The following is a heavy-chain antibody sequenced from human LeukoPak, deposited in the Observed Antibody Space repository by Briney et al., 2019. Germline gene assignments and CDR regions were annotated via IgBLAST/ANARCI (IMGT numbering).Heavy chain of an antibody. V-gene: IGHV3-48*01. Sequence: QPGRSLRLSCAASGFTFSSYSMNWVRQAPGKGLEWVSYISSSSTIYYADSVKGRFTISRDNSKNTLYLQMNSLRAEDTAVYYCANRGYYTDAFDIWGQRTMVTVSS. CDR1: GFTFSSYS. CDR2: ISSSSTI. D-gene: IGHD3-3*01. CDR3: ANRGYYTDAFDI. J-gene: IGHJ3*02.